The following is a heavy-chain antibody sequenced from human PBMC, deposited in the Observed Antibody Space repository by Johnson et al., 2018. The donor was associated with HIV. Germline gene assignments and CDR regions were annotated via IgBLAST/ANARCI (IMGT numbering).Heavy chain of an antibody. J-gene: IGHJ3*02. Sequence: VQLVESGGVVVQPGGSLRLSCAASGFTFDDYAMHWVRQAPGKGLEWVSLISWDGGSTYYADSVKGRFPISRDNSKNSLYLQMNSLRAEDTALYYCAKDQTPHLAAAGDDAFDIWGQGTMVTVSS. CDR3: AKDQTPHLAAAGDDAFDI. D-gene: IGHD6-13*01. CDR1: GFTFDDYA. CDR2: ISWDGGST. V-gene: IGHV3-43D*03.